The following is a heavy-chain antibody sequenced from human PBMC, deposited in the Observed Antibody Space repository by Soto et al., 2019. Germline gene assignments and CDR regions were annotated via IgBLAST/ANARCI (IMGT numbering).Heavy chain of an antibody. D-gene: IGHD6-13*01. CDR1: GYTFTSYG. CDR2: ISAYNGNT. CDR3: ARDAPTIAAQDDY. J-gene: IGHJ4*02. V-gene: IGHV1-18*01. Sequence: QVQLVQSGDEVKKPGASVKDSCKASGYTFTSYGITWMRQAPGQTLEWMGCISAYNGNTNYAEKLQGRVTMTTDTSTSIAYMELRSLRSEDTAVYYWARDAPTIAAQDDYWGQGTLVTVSS.